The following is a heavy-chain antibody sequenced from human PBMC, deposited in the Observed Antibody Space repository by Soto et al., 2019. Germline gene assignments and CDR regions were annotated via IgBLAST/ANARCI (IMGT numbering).Heavy chain of an antibody. CDR3: ARLVNYYFGMDV. CDR1: GYSFTSYW. J-gene: IGHJ6*02. CDR2: IYPGDSDT. Sequence: GESLKISCKGSGYSFTSYWISWVRQKPGKGLEWMGIIYPGDSDTKYSPSFQGQVTISVDKSISTAYLHWSSLKASDTATYYCARLVNYYFGMDVWGLGTTVTVSS. V-gene: IGHV5-51*01.